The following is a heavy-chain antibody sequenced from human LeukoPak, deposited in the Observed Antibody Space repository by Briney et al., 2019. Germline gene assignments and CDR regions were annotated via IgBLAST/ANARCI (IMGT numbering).Heavy chain of an antibody. Sequence: GGSLRLSCTASGFTFSNYWMHWVRQAPGKGLVWVSRISGDGMNTAYADSVKGQFTISRDNAKNTLYLQMNSLRVEDTAVYYCARTSYYFDSCGQGTLVTVSS. D-gene: IGHD3-16*01. CDR1: GFTFSNYW. V-gene: IGHV3-74*01. CDR2: ISGDGMNT. CDR3: ARTSYYFDS. J-gene: IGHJ4*02.